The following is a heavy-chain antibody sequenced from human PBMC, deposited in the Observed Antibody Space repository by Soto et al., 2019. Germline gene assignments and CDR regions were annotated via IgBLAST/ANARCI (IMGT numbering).Heavy chain of an antibody. CDR2: INPNSGGT. J-gene: IGHJ6*02. V-gene: IGHV1-2*02. D-gene: IGHD3-3*01. Sequence: VASVKVSCKASGYTFTGYYMHWVRQAPGQGLEWMGWINPNSGGTNYAQKFQGRVTMTRDTSISTAYMELSRLRSDGTAVYYCASHGFYDFWSGYSPYYYGMDVWGQGTTVTVSS. CDR1: GYTFTGYY. CDR3: ASHGFYDFWSGYSPYYYGMDV.